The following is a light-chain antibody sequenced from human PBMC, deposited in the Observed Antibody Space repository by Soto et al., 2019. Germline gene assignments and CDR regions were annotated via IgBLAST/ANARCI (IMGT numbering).Light chain of an antibody. V-gene: IGKV1-5*01. CDR2: DAS. Sequence: DIQMTQSPSTLSASVGDRVTITCRASQSLNSLLAWYQQKPGRAPKLLIYDASTLESGVPSRFSGSGSGTEFTLTISSLQTEDFATYYCQQANSFPLTFGGGTKVDIK. CDR1: QSLNSL. CDR3: QQANSFPLT. J-gene: IGKJ4*01.